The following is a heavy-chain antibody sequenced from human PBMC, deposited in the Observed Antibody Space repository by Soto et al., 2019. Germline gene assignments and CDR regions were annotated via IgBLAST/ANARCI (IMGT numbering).Heavy chain of an antibody. CDR1: GFTFSRYW. D-gene: IGHD4-17*01. V-gene: IGHV3-7*01. CDR2: IRQDGSEK. CDR3: ARVRYGGNSYYFDY. Sequence: VGSLRLSCAASGFTFSRYWMSWVRQAPGRGLEWVANIRQDGSEKYYVDSVKGRFTMSKDNVRNSLYLQLNSLRADDTAVYYCARVRYGGNSYYFDYWGQGTLVTVSS. J-gene: IGHJ4*02.